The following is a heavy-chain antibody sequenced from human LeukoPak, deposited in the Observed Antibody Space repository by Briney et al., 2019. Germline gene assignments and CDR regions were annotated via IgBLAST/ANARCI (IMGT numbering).Heavy chain of an antibody. CDR2: IYYSGST. Sequence: PSETLSLTCSVSGGSISTYYWSWIRQPPGKGLEWIGYIYYSGSTNYNPPLKSRVTISVDTSKNQFSLELSSVTAADTAIYYCARSDRYYYGSDYWGQGTLVTVSS. CDR1: GGSISTYY. V-gene: IGHV4-59*08. CDR3: ARSDRYYYGSDY. J-gene: IGHJ4*02. D-gene: IGHD3-10*01.